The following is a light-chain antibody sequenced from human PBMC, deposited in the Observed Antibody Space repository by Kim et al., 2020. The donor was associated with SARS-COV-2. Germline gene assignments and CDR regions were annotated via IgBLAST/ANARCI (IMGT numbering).Light chain of an antibody. CDR2: KDS. Sequence: PGQTARFPCSGNALPKKYAYWYQQKPGQAPVLVIYKDSERPSGIPERFSGSSSGTTVTLTISGVQAEDEADYYCQSADSSGTVVFGGGTQLTVL. CDR1: ALPKKY. J-gene: IGLJ2*01. CDR3: QSADSSGTVV. V-gene: IGLV3-25*03.